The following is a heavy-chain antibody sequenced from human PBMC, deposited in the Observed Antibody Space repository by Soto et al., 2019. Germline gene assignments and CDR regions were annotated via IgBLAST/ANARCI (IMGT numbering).Heavy chain of an antibody. CDR1: GRTFSSYA. Sequence: GASVKVSCKASGRTFSSYAISWVRQAPGQGLEWMGGIIPIFGTANYAQKFQGRVTITADESTSTAYMELSSLRSEDTAVYYCAREITMTVRAAFDIWGQGTMVTVSS. CDR3: AREITMTVRAAFDI. J-gene: IGHJ3*02. V-gene: IGHV1-69*13. D-gene: IGHD3-22*01. CDR2: IIPIFGTA.